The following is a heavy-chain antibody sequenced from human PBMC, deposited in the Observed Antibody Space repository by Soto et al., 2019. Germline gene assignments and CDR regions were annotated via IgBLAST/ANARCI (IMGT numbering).Heavy chain of an antibody. CDR1: GFTFSSYA. Sequence: QVQLVESGGGVVQPGRSLRLSCAASGFTFSSYAMHWVRQAPGKGLEWVAVISYDGSNKYYADSVKGRFTISRDNSKNTLYLQMXSXRAEDTAVYYCARVAVEMATIHVFDYWGQGTLVTVSS. CDR3: ARVAVEMATIHVFDY. D-gene: IGHD5-12*01. CDR2: ISYDGSNK. V-gene: IGHV3-30-3*01. J-gene: IGHJ4*02.